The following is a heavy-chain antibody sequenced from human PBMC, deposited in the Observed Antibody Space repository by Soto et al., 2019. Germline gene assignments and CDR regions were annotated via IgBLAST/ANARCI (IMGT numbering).Heavy chain of an antibody. Sequence: LSLTCTVSGGSISSGGYYWSWIRQHPGKGLEWIGYIYYSGSTYYNPSLKSQVTISVDTSKNQFSLKLSSVTAADTAVYYCARDRAIAPIPDWGQGTLVTVSS. CDR1: GGSISSGGYY. CDR3: ARDRAIAPIPD. J-gene: IGHJ4*02. D-gene: IGHD2-21*01. CDR2: IYYSGST. V-gene: IGHV4-31*01.